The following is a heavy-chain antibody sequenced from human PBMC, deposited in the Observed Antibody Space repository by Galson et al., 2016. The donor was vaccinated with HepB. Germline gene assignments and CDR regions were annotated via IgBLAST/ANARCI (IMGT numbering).Heavy chain of an antibody. CDR3: AKVLSVTRDYWYGMDV. Sequence: FLRLSCAASGFSFSTYPMIWVRQAPGKGLEGVSSISGSGDRTYYADSVKGRFTISRDNAKNMLYLQMDNLGVEDTAVFYCAKVLSVTRDYWYGMDVWGRGTTLTV. CDR2: ISGSGDRT. V-gene: IGHV3-23*01. D-gene: IGHD4-17*01. J-gene: IGHJ6*04. CDR1: GFSFSTYP.